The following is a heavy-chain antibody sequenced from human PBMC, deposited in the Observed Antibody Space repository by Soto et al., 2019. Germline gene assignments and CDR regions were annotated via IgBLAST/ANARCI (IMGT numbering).Heavy chain of an antibody. J-gene: IGHJ6*02. CDR1: GFTFRSYG. V-gene: IGHV3-33*01. Sequence: QVQLVESGGGVVQPGRSLRLSCVASGFTFRSYGMHWVRRGPGKGLEWVAVTWYDGTNKDYADSVKGRFTISRDNSKNTLYLQMNSLTAEDTAVSYCASDLVLGMLIPAGSLGMDVCGQGTTVTVSS. D-gene: IGHD6-13*01. CDR3: ASDLVLGMLIPAGSLGMDV. CDR2: TWYDGTNK.